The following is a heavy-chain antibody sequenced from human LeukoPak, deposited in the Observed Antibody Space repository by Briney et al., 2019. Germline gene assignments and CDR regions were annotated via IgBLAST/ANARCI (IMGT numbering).Heavy chain of an antibody. Sequence: PGGSLRLSCAASGFTVSSNYMSWVRQAPGKGLEWVSVIYSGGSTYYADSVKGRFTISRDNSKNTLYLQMNSLKTEDTAMYYCAIDDYYDKSGPSGADYFDYWGQGTLVTVSS. V-gene: IGHV3-53*01. D-gene: IGHD3-22*01. J-gene: IGHJ4*02. CDR1: GFTVSSNY. CDR2: IYSGGST. CDR3: AIDDYYDKSGPSGADYFDY.